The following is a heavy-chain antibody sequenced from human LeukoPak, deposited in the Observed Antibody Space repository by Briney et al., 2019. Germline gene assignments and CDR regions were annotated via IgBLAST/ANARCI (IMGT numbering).Heavy chain of an antibody. D-gene: IGHD3-16*01. Sequence: PSETLSLTRALSRYSLCSGDYWGWIRQPPGKGLEWIGSIFNSGSTYHNPSLKSPVTLSADTSKRPLSLKLSSVSDADTAVYYCARNRSEPLGNGGSFDYWGQGTLVTVSS. J-gene: IGHJ4*02. CDR2: IFNSGST. CDR1: RYSLCSGDY. V-gene: IGHV4-38-2*01. CDR3: ARNRSEPLGNGGSFDY.